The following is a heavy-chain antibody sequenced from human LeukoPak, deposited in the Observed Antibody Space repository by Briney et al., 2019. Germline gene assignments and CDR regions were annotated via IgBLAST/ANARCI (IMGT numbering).Heavy chain of an antibody. CDR2: IIPIFGTA. V-gene: IGHV1-69*01. J-gene: IGHJ4*02. CDR1: GGTFSSYA. Sequence: GSSVKVSCKASGGTFSSYAISWVRQAPGQGLEWMGGIIPIFGTANYAQKFQGRVTITADESTSTAYMELSSLRSEDTAVYYCARASVWGSYRGGAFDYWGQGTLVTVSS. D-gene: IGHD3-16*02. CDR3: ARASVWGSYRGGAFDY.